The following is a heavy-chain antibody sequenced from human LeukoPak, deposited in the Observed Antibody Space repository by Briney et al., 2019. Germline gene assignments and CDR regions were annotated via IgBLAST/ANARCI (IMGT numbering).Heavy chain of an antibody. V-gene: IGHV4-34*01. J-gene: IGHJ4*02. CDR1: GGSFSGYY. D-gene: IGHD3-9*01. CDR3: ARGRRVLRYFDWLSY. CDR2: INHSGST. Sequence: SGTLSLTCAVYGGSFSGYYWSWIRQPPGKGLEWIGEINHSGSTNYNPSLKSRVTISVDTSKNQFSLKLSSVTAAETAVYYCARGRRVLRYFDWLSYWGQGTLVTVSP.